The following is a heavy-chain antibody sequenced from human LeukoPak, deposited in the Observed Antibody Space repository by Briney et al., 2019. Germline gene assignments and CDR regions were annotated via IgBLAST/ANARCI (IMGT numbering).Heavy chain of an antibody. CDR1: GFTFSSYA. Sequence: GGSLRLSCSASGFTFSSYAMHWVRQAPGKGLEYVLGINSHGGSTYYADSVKGKFTISRDNSKNTLYLQMSSLRAEDTAVYHCVKSKYYYYAMDVWGQGTTVTVSS. CDR2: INSHGGST. CDR3: VKSKYYYYAMDV. J-gene: IGHJ6*02. V-gene: IGHV3-64D*09.